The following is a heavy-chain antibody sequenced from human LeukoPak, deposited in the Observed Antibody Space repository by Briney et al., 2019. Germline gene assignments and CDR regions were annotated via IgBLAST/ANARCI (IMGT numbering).Heavy chain of an antibody. CDR2: IGNRGST. CDR3: ARDSNWGFQ. CDR1: GGSFNFYF. D-gene: IGHD7-27*01. J-gene: IGHJ4*02. V-gene: IGHV4-34*01. Sequence: PSETLSLTCTVSGGSFNFYFWHWIRQPSGKGLEWLADIGNRGSTQYNPSLRGRGTISVDTSRNHVSLRLTSVTAADTAVYFCARDSNWGFQWGPGTLVTVSS.